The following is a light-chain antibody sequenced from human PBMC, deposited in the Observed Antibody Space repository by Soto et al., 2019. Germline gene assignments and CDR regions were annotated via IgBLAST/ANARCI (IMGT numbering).Light chain of an antibody. CDR1: QSISSW. CDR2: DAS. Sequence: DIQMTQSPSTLSAYVGDRVTITCRASQSISSWLAWYQQRPGKAPKLLIYDASSLGSGVPSRFSGSRSGTEFTLSITSLQPDDFAIYYCQQYSNYWTFGQGTEVEIK. J-gene: IGKJ1*01. CDR3: QQYSNYWT. V-gene: IGKV1-5*01.